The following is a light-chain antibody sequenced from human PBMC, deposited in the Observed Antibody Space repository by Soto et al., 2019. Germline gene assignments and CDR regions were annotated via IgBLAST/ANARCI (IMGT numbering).Light chain of an antibody. CDR3: QQYSDSPQT. CDR1: ESVDSNY. V-gene: IGKV3-20*01. Sequence: EIVLTQSPGTLSLSPGERATLSCRATESVDSNYLAWYQQKPGQAPRLLIYGAASRATGTPDRFSGSGSGTDFILTISRLDPEDSAVYYCQQYSDSPQTFGRGTKVEIK. J-gene: IGKJ1*01. CDR2: GAA.